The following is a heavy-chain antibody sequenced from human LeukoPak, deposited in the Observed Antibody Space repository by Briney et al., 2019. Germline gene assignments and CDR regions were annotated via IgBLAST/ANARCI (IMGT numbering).Heavy chain of an antibody. Sequence: SETLSLTCTVSGGSISSSSYYWGWIRQPPGKELEWIGSIYYSGSTYYNPSLKSRVTISVDTSKNQFSLKLSSVTAADTAVYYCARHTKDDGDYSDYWGQGTLVTVSS. D-gene: IGHD4-17*01. CDR1: GGSISSSSYY. CDR3: ARHTKDDGDYSDY. V-gene: IGHV4-39*01. J-gene: IGHJ4*02. CDR2: IYYSGST.